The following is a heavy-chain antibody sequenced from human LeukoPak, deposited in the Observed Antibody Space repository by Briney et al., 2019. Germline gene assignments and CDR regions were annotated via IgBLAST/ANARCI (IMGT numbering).Heavy chain of an antibody. J-gene: IGHJ4*02. D-gene: IGHD4-17*01. Sequence: SQTLSLTCTVSGGSISSGDYYWSWIRQPPGKGLEWIGYIYYGGSTYYNPSLKSRVTISVDTSRNQFSLKLSSVTAADTAVYYCARDTDYGFLYWGQGTLVTVSS. CDR2: IYYGGST. V-gene: IGHV4-30-4*08. CDR3: ARDTDYGFLY. CDR1: GGSISSGDYY.